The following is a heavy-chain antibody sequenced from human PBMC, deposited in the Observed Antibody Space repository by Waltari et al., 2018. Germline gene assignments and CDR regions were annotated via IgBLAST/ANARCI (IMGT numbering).Heavy chain of an antibody. CDR1: GYTFTGYY. CDR2: INPNSGGT. J-gene: IGHJ4*02. V-gene: IGHV1-2*06. Sequence: QVQLVQSGAEVKKPGASVKVSCKASGYTFTGYYMHWVRQAPGQGLEWMGRINPNSGGTNYAQKCQGRVTMTRDTSISTAYMELSRLRSDDTAVYYCARLWLRRCIDYWGQGTLVTVSS. CDR3: ARLWLRRCIDY. D-gene: IGHD5-12*01.